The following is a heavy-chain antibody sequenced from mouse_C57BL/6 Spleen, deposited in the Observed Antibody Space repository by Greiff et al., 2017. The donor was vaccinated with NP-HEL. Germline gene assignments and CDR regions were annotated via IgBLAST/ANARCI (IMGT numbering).Heavy chain of an antibody. Sequence: DVQLQESGGGLVQPGGSMKLSCVASGFTFSNYWMNWVRQSPEKGLEWVAQIRLKSYNYATHYAESGKGRLTISRDDSKSSVYLQMNNLRAEDTGIYYCTGEGLRRGAWFAYWGQGTLVTVSA. CDR3: TGEGLRRGAWFAY. CDR1: GFTFSNYW. V-gene: IGHV6-3*01. CDR2: IRLKSYNYAT. J-gene: IGHJ3*01. D-gene: IGHD2-4*01.